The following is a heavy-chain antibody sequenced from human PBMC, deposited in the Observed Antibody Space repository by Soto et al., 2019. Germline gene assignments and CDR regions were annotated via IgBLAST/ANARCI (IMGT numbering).Heavy chain of an antibody. D-gene: IGHD2-2*02. CDR1: GFTFSSYS. CDR2: ISSSSSYI. Sequence: PSETLRLSCAASGFTFSSYSMNWVRQAPGKGLEWVSSISSSSSYIYYADSVKGRFTISRDNAKNSLYLQMNSLRAEDTAVYYCARDDCSSTSCYRMDVWGQGTTVTVSS. V-gene: IGHV3-21*01. J-gene: IGHJ6*02. CDR3: ARDDCSSTSCYRMDV.